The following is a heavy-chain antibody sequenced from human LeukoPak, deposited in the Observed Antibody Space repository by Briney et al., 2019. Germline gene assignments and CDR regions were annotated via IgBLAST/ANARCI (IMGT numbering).Heavy chain of an antibody. Sequence: GGSLRLSCAASGFTFSSYSMNWVRQAPGKGLEWVSSTSSSSSYIYYADSVKGRFTISRDNAKNSLYLQMNSLRAEDTAVYYCALDYYDSSGYYRNWGQGTMVTVSS. D-gene: IGHD3-22*01. CDR3: ALDYYDSSGYYRN. J-gene: IGHJ3*01. V-gene: IGHV3-21*01. CDR2: TSSSSSYI. CDR1: GFTFSSYS.